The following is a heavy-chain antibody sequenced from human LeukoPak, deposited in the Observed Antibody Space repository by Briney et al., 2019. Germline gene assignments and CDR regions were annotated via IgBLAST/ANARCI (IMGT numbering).Heavy chain of an antibody. J-gene: IGHJ4*02. CDR2: ISGSGGST. V-gene: IGHV3-23*01. CDR1: GFTFSSYA. Sequence: GGSLRLSCAASGFTFSSYAMSWVRQAPGKGLEWVSAISGSGGSTYYADSVKGRFTISRDNSRNTLYLQMNSLRAEDTAVYYCAKSYLGGSRWGPYSSSWYGGFDYWGQGTLVTVSS. CDR3: AKSYLGGSRWGPYSSSWYGGFDY. D-gene: IGHD6-13*01.